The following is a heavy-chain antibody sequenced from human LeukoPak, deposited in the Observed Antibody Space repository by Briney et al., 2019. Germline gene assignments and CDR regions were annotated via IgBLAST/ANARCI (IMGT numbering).Heavy chain of an antibody. Sequence: PSETLSLTCAVYGGSFSGYYWSWIRQPPGKGLEWIGEINHSGSTNYNPSLKSRVTISVDTSKNQFSLKLSSVTAADTAVYYCARGGPCDILTGYDFDYWGQGTLVTVSS. CDR2: INHSGST. CDR1: GGSFSGYY. D-gene: IGHD3-9*01. J-gene: IGHJ4*02. V-gene: IGHV4-34*01. CDR3: ARGGPCDILTGYDFDY.